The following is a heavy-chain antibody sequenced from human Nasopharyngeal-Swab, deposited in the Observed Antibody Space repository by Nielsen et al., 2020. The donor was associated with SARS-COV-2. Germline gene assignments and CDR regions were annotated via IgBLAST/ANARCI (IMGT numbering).Heavy chain of an antibody. CDR2: IYYSGST. CDR3: ARAAISRYYDSRQDALDI. CDR1: GGSISSYY. Sequence: SETLSLTCTVSGGSISSYYWSWIRQPPGKGLEWIGYIYYSGSTNYNPSLKSRVTISVDTSKNQFSLKLSSVTAADTAVYYCARAAISRYYDSRQDALDIWGQGTMVIVSS. V-gene: IGHV4-59*01. J-gene: IGHJ3*02. D-gene: IGHD3-22*01.